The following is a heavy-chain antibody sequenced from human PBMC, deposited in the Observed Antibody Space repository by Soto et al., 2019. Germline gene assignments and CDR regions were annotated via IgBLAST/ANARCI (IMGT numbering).Heavy chain of an antibody. Sequence: EVQLEESGGDLVHPGGSLRLSCAASGFTLSAYWMTWVRQAPGKGLEWVANINRDGSKKSYLDSVRGRFTLSRDNGGNSLYLQMDSLRADDTALYYWARDVSPGTSSVYFDAVDIGGQGTMVTVSS. J-gene: IGHJ3*02. CDR3: ARDVSPGTSSVYFDAVDI. V-gene: IGHV3-7*05. D-gene: IGHD6-19*01. CDR2: INRDGSKK. CDR1: GFTLSAYW.